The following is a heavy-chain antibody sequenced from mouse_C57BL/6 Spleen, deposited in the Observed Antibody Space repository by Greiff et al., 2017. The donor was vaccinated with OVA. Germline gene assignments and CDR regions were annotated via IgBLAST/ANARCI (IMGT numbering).Heavy chain of an antibody. Sequence: ESGPGLVKPSQSLSLTCSVTGYSITSGYYWNWIRQFPGNKLEWMGYISYDGSNNYNPSLKNRISITRDTSKNQFFLKLNSVTTEDTATYYCARGGDYDGYAMDYWGQGTSVTVSS. J-gene: IGHJ4*01. CDR1: GYSITSGYY. V-gene: IGHV3-6*01. D-gene: IGHD2-4*01. CDR3: ARGGDYDGYAMDY. CDR2: ISYDGSN.